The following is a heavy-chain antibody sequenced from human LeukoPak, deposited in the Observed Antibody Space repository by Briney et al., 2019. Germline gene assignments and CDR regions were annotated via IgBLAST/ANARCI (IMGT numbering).Heavy chain of an antibody. D-gene: IGHD2-15*01. CDR2: INPNSGGT. CDR3: ARVGYCSGGSCQNHFDY. J-gene: IGHJ4*02. CDR1: GYTFTGYY. V-gene: IGHV1-2*02. Sequence: ASVKVSCKASGYTFTGYYMHWVRQAPGQGLEWMGWINPNSGGTNYAQKFQGRVTMTRDTSISTAYMELRSLRSDDTAVYYCARVGYCSGGSCQNHFDYWGQGTLVTVSS.